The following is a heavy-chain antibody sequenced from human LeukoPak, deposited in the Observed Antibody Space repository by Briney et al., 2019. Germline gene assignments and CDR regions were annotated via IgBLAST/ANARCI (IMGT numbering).Heavy chain of an antibody. D-gene: IGHD2-8*01. Sequence: KSSETLSLTCTVSGYSISSGYYWGWIRQPPGKGLEWIGSIYHSGSTYYNPSLKSRVTISVDTSKNQFSLKLSSVTAADTAVYYCARILMVYALDYWGQGTLVTVSS. CDR3: ARILMVYALDY. CDR1: GYSISSGYY. V-gene: IGHV4-38-2*02. J-gene: IGHJ4*02. CDR2: IYHSGST.